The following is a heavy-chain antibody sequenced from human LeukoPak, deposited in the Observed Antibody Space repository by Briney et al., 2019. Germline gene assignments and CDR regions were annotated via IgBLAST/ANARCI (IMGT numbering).Heavy chain of an antibody. V-gene: IGHV1-69*05. J-gene: IGHJ5*02. CDR2: IIPIVGTA. D-gene: IGHD2-15*01. Sequence: SVKLSCKASGGTFSSYAISWVRQAPGQGLEWMGGIIPIVGTATYAQKFQGRVTITTDESTSTAYMELSSLRSEDTAVYYCARANGYWSGGSCYSEINCFDPWGQGTLVTVSS. CDR3: ARANGYWSGGSCYSEINCFDP. CDR1: GGTFSSYA.